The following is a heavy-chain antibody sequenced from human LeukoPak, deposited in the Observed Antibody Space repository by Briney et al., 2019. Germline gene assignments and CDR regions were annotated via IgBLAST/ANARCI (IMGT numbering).Heavy chain of an antibody. CDR1: GFTFDDYA. V-gene: IGHV3-9*01. CDR2: ISWNSGSI. J-gene: IGHJ4*02. Sequence: GRSLRLSCAASGFTFDDYAMHWVRQAPGKGLEWVSGISWNSGSIGYADSVKGRFTISRDNAKNSLYLQMNSLRAEDTALYYCAKDKSFRTYYFDYWGQGTPVTVSS. CDR3: AKDKSFRTYYFDY. D-gene: IGHD1-7*01.